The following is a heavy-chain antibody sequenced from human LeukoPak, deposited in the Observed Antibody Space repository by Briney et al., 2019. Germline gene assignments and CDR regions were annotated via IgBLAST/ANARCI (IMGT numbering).Heavy chain of an antibody. Sequence: ASVKVSCKASGYTFTGYHMHWVRQAPGQGLEWMGWINPNSGGTNYAQKFQGRVTMTRDTSISTAYMELSRLRSDDTAVYYCARAPIAAAGLPRDWGQGTLVTVSS. CDR1: GYTFTGYH. CDR3: ARAPIAAAGLPRD. V-gene: IGHV1-2*02. J-gene: IGHJ4*02. CDR2: INPNSGGT. D-gene: IGHD6-13*01.